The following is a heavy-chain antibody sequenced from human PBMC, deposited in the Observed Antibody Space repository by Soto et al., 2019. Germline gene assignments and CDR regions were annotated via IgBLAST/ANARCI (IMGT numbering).Heavy chain of an antibody. D-gene: IGHD6-13*01. J-gene: IGHJ4*02. CDR1: GFTFSAYG. V-gene: IGHV3-30*18. Sequence: VGSLGLSCAGSGFTFSAYGMHWVRQAPSKGLEWVAAMSYDGTKEYYADSVKGRFTISRDNSRNTLFLQLNSLRAEDTAVYYCAKEYGSTWIDHWGQGTLVTVSS. CDR2: MSYDGTKE. CDR3: AKEYGSTWIDH.